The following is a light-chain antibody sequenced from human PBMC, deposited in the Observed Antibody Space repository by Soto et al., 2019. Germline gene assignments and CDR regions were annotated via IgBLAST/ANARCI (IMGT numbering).Light chain of an antibody. CDR1: QSISRY. J-gene: IGKJ1*01. Sequence: DIQMTQSPSSLSASVGDRITITCRASQSISRYLNWYQHKPGKAPKLLINAASSLERGVTSRFSGGGSGTDFTLNISSLQPDDFATYYCQQNYRATPWTFGQGTKVDIK. V-gene: IGKV1-39*01. CDR3: QQNYRATPWT. CDR2: AAS.